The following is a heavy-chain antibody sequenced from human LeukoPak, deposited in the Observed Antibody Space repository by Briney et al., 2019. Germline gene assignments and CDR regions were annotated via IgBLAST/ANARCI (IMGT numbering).Heavy chain of an antibody. CDR1: GFTFSSYA. Sequence: GGSLRLSCAASGFTFSSYAMSWVRQAPGKGLEWVSAISGSGGSTYYADSVKGRFTISRDNSKNTLYLQMNSLRAEDTAVYYCARDRGLTLGMDVWGQGTTVTVSS. D-gene: IGHD3/OR15-3a*01. CDR2: ISGSGGST. J-gene: IGHJ6*02. CDR3: ARDRGLTLGMDV. V-gene: IGHV3-23*01.